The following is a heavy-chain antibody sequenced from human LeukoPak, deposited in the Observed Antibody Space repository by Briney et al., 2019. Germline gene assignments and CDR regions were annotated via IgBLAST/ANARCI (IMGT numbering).Heavy chain of an antibody. CDR3: ARLGGSSWYPRYYYYYMDV. CDR1: GFTFSSYW. V-gene: IGHV3-7*03. J-gene: IGHJ6*03. Sequence: PGGSLRLSCAASGFTFSSYWMSWVRQAPGKGLEWVAHIKQDGSEKYYVDSVKGRFTISRDNAKNSLYLQMNSLRAEDTAVYYCARLGGSSWYPRYYYYYMDVWGKGTTVTVSS. CDR2: IKQDGSEK. D-gene: IGHD6-13*01.